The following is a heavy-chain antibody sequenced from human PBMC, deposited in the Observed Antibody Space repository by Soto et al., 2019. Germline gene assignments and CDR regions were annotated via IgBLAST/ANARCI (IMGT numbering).Heavy chain of an antibody. CDR1: GGSFSGYY. J-gene: IGHJ6*03. D-gene: IGHD6-13*01. CDR2: INHGGST. V-gene: IGHV4-34*01. Sequence: QVQLQQWGAGLLKPSETLSLTCAVYGGSFSGYYWCWICQPPGQGLEWIGEINHGGSTNYNPSLTRRVTIAVDTSKNQFSLKLSSATAADTAVYYCARGRGISRYYYYYMDVWGKGTTVTVSS. CDR3: ARGRGISRYYYYYMDV.